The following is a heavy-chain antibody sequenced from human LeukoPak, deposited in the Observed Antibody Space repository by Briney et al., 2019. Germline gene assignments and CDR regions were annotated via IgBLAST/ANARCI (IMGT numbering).Heavy chain of an antibody. V-gene: IGHV4-59*01. CDR2: IYYSGST. CDR1: GGSISGYY. Sequence: RSSETLSLTCTVSGGSISGYYWSWIRQPPGKGLEWIGYIYYSGSTNYNPSLKSRVTISVDTSKNQFSLKLSSVTAADTAMYYCARARYCSGGSCYPTDYYYYGMDVWGQGTTVTVSS. CDR3: ARARYCSGGSCYPTDYYYYGMDV. J-gene: IGHJ6*02. D-gene: IGHD2-15*01.